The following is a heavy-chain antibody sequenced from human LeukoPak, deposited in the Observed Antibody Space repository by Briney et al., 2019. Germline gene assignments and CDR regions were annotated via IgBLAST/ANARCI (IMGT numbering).Heavy chain of an antibody. CDR3: VKDGHYYGSGSQT. CDR1: GFTVSSNY. J-gene: IGHJ5*02. D-gene: IGHD3-10*01. Sequence: PGGSLRLSCAASGFTVSSNYMSWVRQAPGKGLEWVSVIYSGGSTYYADSVKGRFTISRDNSKNTLYLQMSSLRAEDTAVYYCVKDGHYYGSGSQTWGQGTLVTVSS. V-gene: IGHV3-53*05. CDR2: IYSGGST.